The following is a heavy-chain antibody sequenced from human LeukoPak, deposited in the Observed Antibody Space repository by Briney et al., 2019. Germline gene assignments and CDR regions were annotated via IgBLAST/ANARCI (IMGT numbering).Heavy chain of an antibody. CDR1: GGSISSGSYY. J-gene: IGHJ3*02. CDR2: IYTSGST. CDR3: ARDREYYGSGSYRGDNAFDI. V-gene: IGHV4-61*02. D-gene: IGHD3-10*01. Sequence: PSETLSLTCPVSGGSISSGSYYWSWLRQPAGKGQEWIGRIYTSGSTNYNPSLKRRVTISVDTSKNQFSLKLSSVTAADTAVYYCARDREYYGSGSYRGDNAFDIWGQGTMVTVSS.